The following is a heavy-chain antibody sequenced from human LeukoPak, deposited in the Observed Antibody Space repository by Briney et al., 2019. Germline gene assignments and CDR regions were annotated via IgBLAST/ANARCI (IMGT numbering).Heavy chain of an antibody. V-gene: IGHV3-7*01. J-gene: IGHJ4*02. CDR1: GITLKNYG. D-gene: IGHD5-12*01. CDR3: ARGGYSFDY. Sequence: GGSLRLSCAVSGITLKNYGMTWFRQPPGKGLEWVARLHADGSEKYYVGSVKGRFTISGDNAKNSLYLQMNSLRVDDTAVYYCARGGYSFDYLGQGTLVTVSS. CDR2: LHADGSEK.